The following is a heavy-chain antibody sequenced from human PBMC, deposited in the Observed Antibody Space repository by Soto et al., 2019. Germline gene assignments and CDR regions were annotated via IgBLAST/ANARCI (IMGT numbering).Heavy chain of an antibody. J-gene: IGHJ5*02. CDR3: ATRITVFGLLIPPFDP. CDR1: GGSVNGYC. CDR2: INHTGGT. D-gene: IGHD3-3*01. V-gene: IGHV4-34*01. Sequence: SETLSLTCAVYGGSVNGYCWNWIGHPPGKGLEWIGEINHTGGTHYNPSLKSRGTMSVDTSKNQFSLRLSSVTAADTAIYYCATRITVFGLLIPPFDPWGQGTQVTVSS.